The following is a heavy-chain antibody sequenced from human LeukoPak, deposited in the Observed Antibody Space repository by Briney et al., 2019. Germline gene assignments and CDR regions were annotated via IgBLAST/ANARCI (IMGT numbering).Heavy chain of an antibody. CDR2: IFYSGST. Sequence: SETLSLTCTVSGGSISNSDYYWGWIRQPPGKGLECIGSIFYSGSTYYNPSLKSRVTISVDTSKNQFSLKLSSVTAADTAVYYCARLEIAAAGNRGFAPWGQGTLVTVSS. J-gene: IGHJ5*02. D-gene: IGHD6-13*01. V-gene: IGHV4-39*07. CDR1: GGSISNSDYY. CDR3: ARLEIAAAGNRGFAP.